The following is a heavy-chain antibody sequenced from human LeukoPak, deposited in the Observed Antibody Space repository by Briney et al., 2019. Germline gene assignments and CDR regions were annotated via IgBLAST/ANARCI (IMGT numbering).Heavy chain of an antibody. CDR3: ARREVKNTWFDP. CDR2: ISAYNGNT. J-gene: IGHJ5*02. Sequence: AASVRVSCKASGYTFTSYDINWVRQAPGQGLEWMGWISAYNGNTNYAQKLQGRVTMTTDTSTTTAYMELRSLRSDDTAVYYCARREVKNTWFDPWGQGTLVTVSS. CDR1: GYTFTSYD. V-gene: IGHV1-18*01. D-gene: IGHD2/OR15-2a*01.